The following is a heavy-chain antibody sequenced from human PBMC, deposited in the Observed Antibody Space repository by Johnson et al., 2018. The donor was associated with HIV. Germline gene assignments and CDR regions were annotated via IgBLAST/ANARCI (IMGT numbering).Heavy chain of an antibody. CDR1: GFTVSSNY. J-gene: IGHJ3*02. V-gene: IGHV3-53*01. CDR2: IYSDGST. D-gene: IGHD2-8*01. CDR3: ARLKNGAFDI. Sequence: EVHLVESGGGVVQPGRSLRLSCAASGFTVSSNYMSWVRQAPGKGLEWVSIIYSDGSTYFADSVKGRFPISRDNSKNKLFLQMNSLRVEDTAVYYCARLKNGAFDIWGQGTMVTVSS.